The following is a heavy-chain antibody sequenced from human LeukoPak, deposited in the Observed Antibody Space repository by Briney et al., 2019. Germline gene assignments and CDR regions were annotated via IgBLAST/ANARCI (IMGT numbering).Heavy chain of an antibody. CDR2: ISAYNGNT. V-gene: IGHV1-18*01. Sequence: ASVKVSCKASGYTFTSYDFIWVRQAPGQGLEWMGLISAYNGNTNFAQKLQGRVTMTTDTSTSTAYMDLRSLRSDDTAVYYCARDQAATNTQVRFCLDWGQGTLVTVSS. J-gene: IGHJ4*02. D-gene: IGHD3-9*01. CDR1: GYTFTSYD. CDR3: ARDQAATNTQVRFCLD.